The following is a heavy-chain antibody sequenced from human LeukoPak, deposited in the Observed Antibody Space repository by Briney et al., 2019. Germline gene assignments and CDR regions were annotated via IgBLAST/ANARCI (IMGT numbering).Heavy chain of an antibody. D-gene: IGHD4-17*01. Sequence: GGSLRLSCAASGFTFSSYAMSWVRQAPGKGLEWVSAISGSGGSTYYADSVKGRFTISRDNSKNTLYLQMNSLRAEDTAVYYCARRSTYGRNYGDVFDYWGQGTLVTVSS. V-gene: IGHV3-23*01. CDR2: ISGSGGST. CDR1: GFTFSSYA. J-gene: IGHJ4*02. CDR3: ARRSTYGRNYGDVFDY.